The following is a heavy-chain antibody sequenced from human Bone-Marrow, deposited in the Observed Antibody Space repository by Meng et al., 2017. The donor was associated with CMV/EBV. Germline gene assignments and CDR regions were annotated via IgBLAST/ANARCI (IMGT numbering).Heavy chain of an antibody. D-gene: IGHD2-2*01. Sequence: SGGTFSRYAISWVRQAPGQGLEWMGGIIPIFGTANYAQKFQGRVTITTDESTSTAYMELSSLRSEDTAVYYCARTNHCSSTSCYLGYWGQGTLVTVSS. V-gene: IGHV1-69*05. J-gene: IGHJ4*02. CDR1: GGTFSRYA. CDR3: ARTNHCSSTSCYLGY. CDR2: IIPIFGTA.